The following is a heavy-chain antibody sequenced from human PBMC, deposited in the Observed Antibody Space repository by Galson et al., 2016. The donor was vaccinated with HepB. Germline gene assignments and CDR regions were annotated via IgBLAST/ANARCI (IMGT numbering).Heavy chain of an antibody. V-gene: IGHV4-31*03. Sequence: SLTCTVSGGSISSGGYYWSWIRQHPGKGLEWIGYIYYSGSTYYNPSLKSRVTISVDTSKNQFSLKLSSVTAADTAVYYCAMGLCSSTSCFWDPYFDYWGQGTLVTVSS. CDR2: IYYSGST. D-gene: IGHD2-2*01. CDR3: AMGLCSSTSCFWDPYFDY. CDR1: GGSISSGGYY. J-gene: IGHJ4*02.